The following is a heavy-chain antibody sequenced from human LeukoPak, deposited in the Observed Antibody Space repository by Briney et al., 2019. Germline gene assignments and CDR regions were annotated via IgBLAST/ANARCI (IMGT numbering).Heavy chain of an antibody. CDR1: GFTLSRHA. J-gene: IGHJ6*02. CDR3: ARDRGGGSGSEGMDV. D-gene: IGHD3-10*01. CDR2: ISYDGSYQ. Sequence: GGSLRLSCTASGFTLSRHAMHWVRQAPGKGLEWLLVISYDGSYQYYADSVKGQFTISRDNAKNSLYLQMNSLRAEDTAVYYCARDRGGGSGSEGMDVWGQGTTVTVSS. V-gene: IGHV3-30-3*01.